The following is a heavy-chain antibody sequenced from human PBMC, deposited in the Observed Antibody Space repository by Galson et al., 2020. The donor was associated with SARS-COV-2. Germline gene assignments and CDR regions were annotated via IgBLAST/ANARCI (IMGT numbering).Heavy chain of an antibody. J-gene: IGHJ6*03. CDR3: ARAGITGTVYYYYYCMDV. CDR2: ISAYNGNT. V-gene: IGHV1-18*01. D-gene: IGHD1-20*01. Sequence: ASVTVPCKASGYTFTSYGISWVRQAPGQGLEWMGWISAYNGNTNYAQKLQGRVTMTTDTSTSTAYMELRSLRSDDTAVYYCARAGITGTVYYYYYCMDVGGKGTTVTVSS. CDR1: GYTFTSYG.